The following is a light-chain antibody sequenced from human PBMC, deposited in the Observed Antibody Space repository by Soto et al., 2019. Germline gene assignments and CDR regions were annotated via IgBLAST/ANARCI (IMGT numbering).Light chain of an antibody. J-gene: IGKJ5*01. CDR2: DVS. CDR1: QDIRGA. Sequence: AIQLTQSPSSLSASVGDRVTITCRASQDIRGALAWYQLKPGKPPKLLIFDVSSLQSGVPSRFSGSGSGTDFTLTISSLQPEDFATYYCQQFNTYPITFGQGTRLEIK. V-gene: IGKV1-13*02. CDR3: QQFNTYPIT.